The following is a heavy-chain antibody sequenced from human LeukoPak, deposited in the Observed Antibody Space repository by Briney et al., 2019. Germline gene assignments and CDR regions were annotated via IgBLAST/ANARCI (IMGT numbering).Heavy chain of an antibody. Sequence: GGSLRLSCEASGFTFSSYDMHWVRQAPGKGVEWVAFIRYDGSYTYYADSVKGRFTITRDNSKNTLYLQMNSLRAEDTAVYYCARDGKEWELQAFDIWGQGTMVTVSS. CDR2: IRYDGSYT. D-gene: IGHD1-26*01. V-gene: IGHV3-30*02. CDR3: ARDGKEWELQAFDI. J-gene: IGHJ3*02. CDR1: GFTFSSYD.